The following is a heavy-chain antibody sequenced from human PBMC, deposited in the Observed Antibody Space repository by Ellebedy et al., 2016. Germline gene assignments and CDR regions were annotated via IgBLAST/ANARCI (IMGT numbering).Heavy chain of an antibody. CDR1: GYTFTGYY. V-gene: IGHV1-2*02. J-gene: IGHJ3*02. D-gene: IGHD1-26*01. CDR3: ARGRWELSGRSGNAFDI. CDR2: INPNSGGT. Sequence: ASVKVSXXASGYTFTGYYMHWVRQAPGQGLEWMGWINPNSGGTNYAQKFQGRVTMTRDTSISTAYMELSSLRSEDTAVYYCARGRWELSGRSGNAFDIWGQGTMVTVSS.